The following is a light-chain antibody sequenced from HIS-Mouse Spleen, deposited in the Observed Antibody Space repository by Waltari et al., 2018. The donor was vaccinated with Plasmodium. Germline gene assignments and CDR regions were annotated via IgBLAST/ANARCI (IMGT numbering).Light chain of an antibody. CDR1: ALPKQY. CDR2: EDS. CDR3: YSTDSSGNHRV. V-gene: IGLV3-10*01. Sequence: SYELTQPPSVSVSPGQTARITYSGDALPKQYASWYQQKSGQAPVLVIYEDSKRPSGIPERFYGSSSGTMATLTISGAQVEDEADYYCYSTDSSGNHRVFGGGTKLTVL. J-gene: IGLJ3*02.